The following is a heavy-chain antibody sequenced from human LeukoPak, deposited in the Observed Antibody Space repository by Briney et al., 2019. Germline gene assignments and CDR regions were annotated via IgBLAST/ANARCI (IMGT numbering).Heavy chain of an antibody. V-gene: IGHV4-59*01. CDR3: ARGTPYNWNAYYYYMDV. D-gene: IGHD1-20*01. CDR1: GGSFSGYY. Sequence: SETLSLTCAVYGGSFSGYYWSWIRQPPGKGLEWIGYIYYSGSTNYNPSLKSRVTISVDTSKNQFSLKLSSVTAADTAVYYCARGTPYNWNAYYYYMDVWAKGTTVTVSS. J-gene: IGHJ6*03. CDR2: IYYSGST.